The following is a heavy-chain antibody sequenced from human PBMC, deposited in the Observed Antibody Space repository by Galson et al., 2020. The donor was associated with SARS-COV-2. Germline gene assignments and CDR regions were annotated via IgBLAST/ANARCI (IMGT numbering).Heavy chain of an antibody. J-gene: IGHJ4*02. CDR2: ISYDGSNK. D-gene: IGHD1-26*01. V-gene: IGHV3-30-3*01. CDR3: ARTYSGSYLYYFDY. Sequence: PGGSLRLSCAASGFTFSSYAMHWVRQAPGKGLEWVAVISYDGSNKYYADSVKGRFTISRDNSKNTLYLQMNSLRAEDTAVYYCARTYSGSYLYYFDYCGQGTLVTVSS. CDR1: GFTFSSYA.